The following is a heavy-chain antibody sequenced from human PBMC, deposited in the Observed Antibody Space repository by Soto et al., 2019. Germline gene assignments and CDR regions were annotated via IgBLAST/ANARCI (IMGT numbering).Heavy chain of an antibody. J-gene: IGHJ4*02. Sequence: QVQLVESGGGVVQPGRYLRLSCAASGFTFSSYAMHWVRQAPGKGLEWVAVISYDGSNKYYADSVKGRFTISRDNSKNTLYRQMNSLRAENTAVYYCARAPPDSSYGDYVYWGQGTLVTVSS. D-gene: IGHD4-17*01. CDR3: ARAPPDSSYGDYVY. CDR2: ISYDGSNK. CDR1: GFTFSSYA. V-gene: IGHV3-30-3*01.